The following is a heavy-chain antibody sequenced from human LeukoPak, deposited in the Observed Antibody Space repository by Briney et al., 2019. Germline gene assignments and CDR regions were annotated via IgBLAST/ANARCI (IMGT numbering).Heavy chain of an antibody. CDR1: GFMFSSNW. CDR3: AKEGRSLQTY. D-gene: IGHD5-24*01. V-gene: IGHV3-7*03. J-gene: IGHJ4*02. CDR2: IKEDGAET. Sequence: GGSLRLSCAASGFMFSSNWMSWVRLAPGKGLEWVANIKEDGAETYYVDSVKGRFTISRDNAKNSLYLQMNSLRVEDMAVYYCAKEGRSLQTYWGQGTLVTVSS.